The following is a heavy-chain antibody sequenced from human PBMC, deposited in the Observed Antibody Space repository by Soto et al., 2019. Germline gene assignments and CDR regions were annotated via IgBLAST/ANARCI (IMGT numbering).Heavy chain of an antibody. Sequence: QVKLVQSGGEVKKPGASVKISCKASGYTFSSYGISWVRKAPGQGLEWMGWISAYNGNTNYAQKFHGRVTMTTDTSTTTAYMELRSLRSDYTAIYYCARTLNEWLLGLEWGQGTLGT. V-gene: IGHV1-18*01. CDR3: ARTLNEWLLGLE. CDR1: GYTFSSYG. J-gene: IGHJ4*02. D-gene: IGHD3-3*01. CDR2: ISAYNGNT.